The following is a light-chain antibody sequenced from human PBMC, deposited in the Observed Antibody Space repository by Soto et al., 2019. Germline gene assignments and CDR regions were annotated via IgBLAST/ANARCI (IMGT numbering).Light chain of an antibody. Sequence: EIVLTQSPGTLSLSPGERATLSCRASQSVNSNYLAWYRRKPGQAPSLLIYGASTRATCIPGRFSGSGSGKDFTITITILEPEDVALYYCQQYGSSPPTFGQGTKVEIK. CDR2: GAS. V-gene: IGKV3-20*01. CDR3: QQYGSSPPT. CDR1: QSVNSNY. J-gene: IGKJ1*01.